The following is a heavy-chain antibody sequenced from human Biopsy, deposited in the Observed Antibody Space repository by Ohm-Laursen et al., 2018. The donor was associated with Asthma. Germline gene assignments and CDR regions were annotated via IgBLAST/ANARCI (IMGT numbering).Heavy chain of an antibody. CDR3: AKDEGKVKNWFDP. J-gene: IGHJ5*02. D-gene: IGHD2/OR15-2a*01. CDR2: ISDDGGQK. V-gene: IGHV3-30*18. CDR1: GFTFSNFG. Sequence: SLRLSCAASGFTFSNFGMHWLRQAPGKGLEWLAVISDDGGQKHYGASVKGRFTISRDNSKSTVFLDMASLKDEDTGLYFCAKDEGKVKNWFDPWGPGTRVNVSS.